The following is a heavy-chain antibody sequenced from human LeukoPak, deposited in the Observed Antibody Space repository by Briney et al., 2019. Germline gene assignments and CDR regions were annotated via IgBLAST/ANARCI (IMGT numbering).Heavy chain of an antibody. CDR1: GFTLSSYS. D-gene: IGHD6-19*01. Sequence: GGYLRLSCAASGFTLSSYSMHWVRQAPGKGLEFVSAISKNGRSTYYGNSVKGRFTISRDISKNTLYLQMGSLRPEDMAVYYCARVDSGSACASWGQGILVTVSS. CDR3: ARVDSGSACAS. V-gene: IGHV3-64*01. J-gene: IGHJ1*01. CDR2: ISKNGRST.